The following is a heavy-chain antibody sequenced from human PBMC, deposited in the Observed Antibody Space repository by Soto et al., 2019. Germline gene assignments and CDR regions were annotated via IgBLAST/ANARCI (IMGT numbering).Heavy chain of an antibody. CDR1: GYIFSGFG. Sequence: QVQLVQSGAEVKKPGASVKVSCKASGYIFSGFGLSWVRQAPGQGLQWMGWISTYNGNTNYGKNLQGRVTMTTATSTSTAYMELTSLRSDDTAVYYCARGGRSAPMDVWGQGTTVTVSS. V-gene: IGHV1-18*01. CDR2: ISTYNGNT. J-gene: IGHJ6*02. D-gene: IGHD3-10*01. CDR3: ARGGRSAPMDV.